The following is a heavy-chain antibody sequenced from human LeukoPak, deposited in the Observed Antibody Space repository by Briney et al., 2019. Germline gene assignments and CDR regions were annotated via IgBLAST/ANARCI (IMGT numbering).Heavy chain of an antibody. D-gene: IGHD6-25*01. CDR2: IYYSGST. V-gene: IGHV4-39*01. CDR3: ARGPIAAAGDY. CDR1: GGSISSSSYY. J-gene: IGHJ4*02. Sequence: SDPLSLTCTVSGGSISSSSYYWAWIRQPPGKGLEWIGSIYYSGSTYYNPSLKSRVTISVDTSKNQFSLKLSSVTAADTAVYYCARGPIAAAGDYWGQGTLVTVSS.